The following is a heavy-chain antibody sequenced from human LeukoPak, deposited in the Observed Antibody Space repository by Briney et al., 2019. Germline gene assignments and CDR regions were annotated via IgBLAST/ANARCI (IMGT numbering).Heavy chain of an antibody. CDR2: IYHSGST. J-gene: IGHJ6*03. CDR1: GYSISSGYY. V-gene: IGHV4-38-2*02. D-gene: IGHD6-19*01. Sequence: SETLSLTCTVSGYSISSGYYWGWIRQPPGKGLEWIGSIYHSGSTYYNPSLKSRVTISVDTSKNQFSLKLSSVTAADTAVYYCARLKSSGWYASYYYYYYMDVWGKGTTVTISS. CDR3: ARLKSSGWYASYYYYYYMDV.